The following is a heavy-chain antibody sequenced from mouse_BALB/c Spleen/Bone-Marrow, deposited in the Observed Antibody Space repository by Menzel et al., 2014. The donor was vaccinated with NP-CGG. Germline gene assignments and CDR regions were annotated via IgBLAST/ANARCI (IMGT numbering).Heavy chain of an antibody. Sequence: VQLQQSGAELGMPGASVKMSCKASGYTFTDNWMYWVKQRPGQGLGWIGAIDTSDSYTNFNQKFMGKASLTVDASSSTAYMQVSSLTSDDSAVYYCARGGNDFSLDYWGQGTSVTVSS. CDR1: GYTFTDNW. CDR3: ARGGNDFSLDY. CDR2: IDTSDSYT. J-gene: IGHJ4*01. D-gene: IGHD2-4*01. V-gene: IGHV1-69*01.